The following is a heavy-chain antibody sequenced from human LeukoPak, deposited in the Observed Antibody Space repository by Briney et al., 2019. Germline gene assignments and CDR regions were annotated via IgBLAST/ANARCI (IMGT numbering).Heavy chain of an antibody. CDR1: GYTFTNYD. D-gene: IGHD4-17*01. Sequence: GASVKVSCKASGYTFTNYDINWVRQATGQGLEWMGWMNPNSGNTGYAQHFQGRVTMTTERSTSTAYLELRSLRSDDTAVYYCARVTVVTRSPWSWGPKKIGQEVNWFDPWGQGTLIIVSS. V-gene: IGHV1-8*01. CDR2: MNPNSGNT. J-gene: IGHJ5*02. CDR3: ARVTVVTRSPWSWGPKKIGQEVNWFDP.